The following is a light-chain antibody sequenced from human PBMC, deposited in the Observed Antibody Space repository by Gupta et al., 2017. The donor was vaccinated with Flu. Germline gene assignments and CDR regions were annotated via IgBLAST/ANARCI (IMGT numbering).Light chain of an antibody. CDR3: QQVNRYPYT. CDR2: SAS. J-gene: IGKJ2*01. Sequence: PSFLSASVGDRVTITCRASQGIRSYLAWYQQKPGKAPKLLMYSASTLQSGVPSRFSGSGSGTEYTLTIRSLQPEDFATYFCQQVNRYPYTFGQGTKLEIK. V-gene: IGKV1-9*01. CDR1: QGIRSY.